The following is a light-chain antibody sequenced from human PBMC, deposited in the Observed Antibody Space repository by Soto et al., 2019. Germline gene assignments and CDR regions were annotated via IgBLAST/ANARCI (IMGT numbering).Light chain of an antibody. Sequence: EIVLTQSPGTLSLSPGERATLSCRASQSVSSNYLAWYQHKPGQAPRLLIYGASSRATGIPDRFSGGGSGTVFTLSISRLEPEDFAVYYCQQYGSSPRTFGQGTKLEIK. V-gene: IGKV3-20*01. CDR3: QQYGSSPRT. J-gene: IGKJ1*01. CDR2: GAS. CDR1: QSVSSNY.